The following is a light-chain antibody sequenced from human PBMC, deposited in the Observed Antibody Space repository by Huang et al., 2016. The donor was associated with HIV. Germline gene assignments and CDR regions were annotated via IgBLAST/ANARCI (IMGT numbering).Light chain of an antibody. Sequence: EIVLTQSPGTLSWSPGEGATLSCRASQSINNNYLAWLQQKPGQPPRLRIYVASSRATGVPDRFTGSGSGTDFNLTISRLETEDFAMYFCQHYGTSPQTFGQGTKLEIK. J-gene: IGKJ2*01. CDR3: QHYGTSPQT. CDR2: VAS. CDR1: QSINNNY. V-gene: IGKV3-20*01.